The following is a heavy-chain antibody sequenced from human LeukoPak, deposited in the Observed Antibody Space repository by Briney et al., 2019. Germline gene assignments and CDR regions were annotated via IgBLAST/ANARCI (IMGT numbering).Heavy chain of an antibody. Sequence: GGSLRLSCAASGLTFSSYAMHWVRQAPGKGLEWVAVISYDGSHKYYADSVKGRFTISRDNSKNTLYLQMNNLRPEDTAIYYCTKEVHYDDSDSYFYYMDVWGKGTTVTVSS. V-gene: IGHV3-30*04. CDR1: GLTFSSYA. CDR2: ISYDGSHK. CDR3: TKEVHYDDSDSYFYYMDV. J-gene: IGHJ6*03. D-gene: IGHD3-22*01.